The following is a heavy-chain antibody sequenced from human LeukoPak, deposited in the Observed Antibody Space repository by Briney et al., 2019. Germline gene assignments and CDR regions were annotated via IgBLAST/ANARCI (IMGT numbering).Heavy chain of an antibody. D-gene: IGHD3-10*01. V-gene: IGHV1-69*13. Sequence: SSVNVSCKPSGRTVSSYAISWVRQSPGQELEWMGGIIPIVGTANYAQKFQGRVTITADESTSTAYIELSSLRSEDTAVYYSARDPSMVRGENTPYFDYWGQGTLVTVSS. J-gene: IGHJ4*02. CDR3: ARDPSMVRGENTPYFDY. CDR1: GRTVSSYA. CDR2: IIPIVGTA.